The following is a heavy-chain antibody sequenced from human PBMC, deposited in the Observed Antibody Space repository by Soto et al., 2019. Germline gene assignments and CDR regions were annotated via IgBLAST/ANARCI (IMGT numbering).Heavy chain of an antibody. V-gene: IGHV4-34*01. D-gene: IGHD3-10*01. CDR1: GGSFSGYY. CDR3: APSPRPPMVRGADAFDI. CDR2: INHSGST. Sequence: QVQLQQWGAGLLKPSETLSLTCAVYGGSFSGYYWSWIRQPPGKGLEWIGEINHSGSTNYNPSLKSRVAISVDTSKNQFSLKLSSVTAAGTAVYYCAPSPRPPMVRGADAFDIWGQGTMVTVSS. J-gene: IGHJ3*02.